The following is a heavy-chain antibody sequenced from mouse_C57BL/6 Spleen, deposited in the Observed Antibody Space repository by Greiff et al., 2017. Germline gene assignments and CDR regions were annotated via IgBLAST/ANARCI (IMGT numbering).Heavy chain of an antibody. CDR3: ARDPIYYGYDEGFDY. D-gene: IGHD2-2*01. J-gene: IGHJ2*01. V-gene: IGHV1-4*01. Sequence: QVQLKESGAELARPGASVKMSCKASGYTFTSYTMHWVKQRPGQGLEWIGYINPSSGYTKYNQKFKDKATLTADKSSSTAYMQLSSLTSEDSAVYYCARDPIYYGYDEGFDYWGQGTTLTVSS. CDR2: INPSSGYT. CDR1: GYTFTSYT.